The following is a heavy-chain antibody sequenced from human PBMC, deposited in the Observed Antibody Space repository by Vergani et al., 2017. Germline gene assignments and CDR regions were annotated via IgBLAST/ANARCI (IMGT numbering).Heavy chain of an antibody. Sequence: QVQLQQWGAGLLKPSETLSLTCAVYGGSLSGYYWSWIRQPPGKGLEWIGEINHSGSTNYNPSLKSRVTIAIATPKNQFSLTLSSVTAADTAVYYCARVPGYSYGRLFDYWGQGTLVTVSS. V-gene: IGHV4-34*01. J-gene: IGHJ4*02. CDR3: ARVPGYSYGRLFDY. CDR1: GGSLSGYY. CDR2: INHSGST. D-gene: IGHD5-18*01.